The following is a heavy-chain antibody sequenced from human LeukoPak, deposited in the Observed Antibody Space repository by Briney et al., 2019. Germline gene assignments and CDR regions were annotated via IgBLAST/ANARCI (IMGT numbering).Heavy chain of an antibody. V-gene: IGHV4-61*02. CDR3: AREWYYYDSSGHYSDWFDP. D-gene: IGHD3-22*01. Sequence: PSETLSLTCTVSGGSISSGSYYWSWLRQPVGKGLEWIGRIYTSGSTNYNPSLKSRVTISVDTSKNQFSLKLSSVTAADTAVYYCAREWYYYDSSGHYSDWFDPWGQGTLVTVSS. J-gene: IGHJ5*02. CDR2: IYTSGST. CDR1: GGSISSGSYY.